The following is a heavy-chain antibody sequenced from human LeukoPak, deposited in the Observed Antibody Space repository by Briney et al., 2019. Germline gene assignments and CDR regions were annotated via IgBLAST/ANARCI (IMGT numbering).Heavy chain of an antibody. CDR3: AKELYSGYDFDY. D-gene: IGHD5-12*01. CDR2: ISGSGGST. V-gene: IGHV3-23*01. Sequence: PGGSLRLFCAASGFTFSSYAMSWVRQAPGGGLEWVSAISGSGGSTYYADSVKGRFTISRDNSKNTLYLQMNSLRAEDTAVYYCAKELYSGYDFDYWGQGTLVTVSS. CDR1: GFTFSSYA. J-gene: IGHJ4*02.